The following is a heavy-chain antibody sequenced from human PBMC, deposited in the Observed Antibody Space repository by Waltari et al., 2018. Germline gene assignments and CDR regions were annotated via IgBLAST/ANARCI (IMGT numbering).Heavy chain of an antibody. D-gene: IGHD6-19*01. V-gene: IGHV1-18*01. CDR1: GYTFTSYG. CDR3: ASRLAVAGPIDY. J-gene: IGHJ4*02. Sequence: QVQLVQSGAEVKKPGASVKVSCKASGYTFTSYGISWVRQAPGQGLEWMGWISAYNGNTNYAQKLQGRVTMTRDTSISTAYMELSRLRSDDTAVYYCASRLAVAGPIDYWGQGTLVTVSS. CDR2: ISAYNGNT.